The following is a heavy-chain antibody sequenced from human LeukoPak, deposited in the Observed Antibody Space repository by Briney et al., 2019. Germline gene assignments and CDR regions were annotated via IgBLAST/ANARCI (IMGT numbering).Heavy chain of an antibody. D-gene: IGHD4-17*01. V-gene: IGHV3-30-3*01. CDR3: ARENGDYAFDY. CDR2: ISYDGSNK. J-gene: IGHJ4*02. CDR1: GFTFSSYA. Sequence: PGGSLRLSRAASGFTFSSYAMHWVRQAPGKGLEWVAVISYDGSNKYYADSVKGRFTISRDNSKNTLYLQMNSLRAEDTAVYYCARENGDYAFDYWGQGTLVTVSS.